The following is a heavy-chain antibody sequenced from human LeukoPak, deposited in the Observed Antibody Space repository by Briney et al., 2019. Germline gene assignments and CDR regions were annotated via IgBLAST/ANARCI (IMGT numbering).Heavy chain of an antibody. CDR1: GFTFSSYS. CDR3: ARDSIAVAGTFYY. Sequence: PGGSLRLSCAASGFTFSSYSMNWVRQAPGKGLEWVANIKQDGSERYYVDSVKGRFTISRDNAKNSLYLQMNSLRAEDTAVYYCARDSIAVAGTFYYWGQGTLVTVSS. D-gene: IGHD6-19*01. CDR2: IKQDGSER. J-gene: IGHJ4*02. V-gene: IGHV3-7*01.